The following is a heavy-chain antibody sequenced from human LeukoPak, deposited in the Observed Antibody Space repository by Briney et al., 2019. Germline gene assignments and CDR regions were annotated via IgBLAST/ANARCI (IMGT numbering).Heavy chain of an antibody. D-gene: IGHD2-8*01. CDR2: IIHNSGGT. V-gene: IGHV1-2*02. CDR1: GYTFTGYY. Sequence: AASVKVSCKASGYTFTGYYMHWVRQAPGQRLEWMGWIIHNSGGTNYAQKFQGRVTMTRDTSISTAYMELSRLRSDDTAVYYCAREPGGMVDAFDIWGQGTMVTVSS. CDR3: AREPGGMVDAFDI. J-gene: IGHJ3*02.